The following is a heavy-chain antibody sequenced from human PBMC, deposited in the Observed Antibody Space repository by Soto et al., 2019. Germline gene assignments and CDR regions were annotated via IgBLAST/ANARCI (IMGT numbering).Heavy chain of an antibody. CDR2: IYYSGST. V-gene: IGHV4-59*01. CDR1: GGSISSYY. D-gene: IGHD3-10*01. CDR3: ARVTYYGSGSFDAFDI. J-gene: IGHJ3*02. Sequence: KASETLSLTCTVSGGSISSYYWSWIRQPPGKGLEWIGYIYYSGSTNYNPSLKSRVTISVDTSKNQFSLKLSSVTAADTDVYYCARVTYYGSGSFDAFDIWGQGTMVTVSS.